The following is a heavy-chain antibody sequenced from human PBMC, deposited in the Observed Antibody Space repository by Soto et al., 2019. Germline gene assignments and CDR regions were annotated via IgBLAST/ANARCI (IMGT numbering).Heavy chain of an antibody. Sequence: QVQLVQSGAEVKKPGSSVKVSCKASGDTFSFYSINWVRQAPGLGLEWMGRINPILRMSNYAQRFQGIVTMIADKSTSTAYLELSSLRSDDTAMYYCARSYGSGYRAFDYWGQGALVTVAS. CDR3: ARSYGSGYRAFDY. V-gene: IGHV1-69*02. J-gene: IGHJ4*02. CDR1: GDTFSFYS. CDR2: INPILRMS. D-gene: IGHD3-10*01.